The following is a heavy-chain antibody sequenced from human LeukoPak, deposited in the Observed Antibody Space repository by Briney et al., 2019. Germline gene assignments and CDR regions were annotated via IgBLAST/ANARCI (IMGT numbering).Heavy chain of an antibody. CDR3: ATPLDYYDSSGYHQGGD. V-gene: IGHV3-7*03. CDR1: GLIFSNYW. CDR2: IKEDGSET. D-gene: IGHD3-22*01. J-gene: IGHJ4*02. Sequence: GGSLRLSCAASGLIFSNYWMTWVRQAPGKGLEWVANIKEDGSETYYVDSVKGRFTIFRDNAKNSLYLQMNSLRAEDTAVYYCATPLDYYDSSGYHQGGDWGQGTLVTVSS.